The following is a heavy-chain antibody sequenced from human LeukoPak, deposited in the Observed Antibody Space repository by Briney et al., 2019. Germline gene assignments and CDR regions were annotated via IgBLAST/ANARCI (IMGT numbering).Heavy chain of an antibody. D-gene: IGHD6-19*01. CDR1: GFIFRSYA. CDR3: AKLPGYSSGWYDY. J-gene: IGHJ4*02. V-gene: IGHV3-23*01. Sequence: GGSLRLSCVGSGFIFRSYAVTWVRQAPGKGLEWVSSITANGDATYYADSVKGRFTISRDNSKNTLYLQMNSLRAEDTAVYYCAKLPGYSSGWYDYWGQGTLVTVSS. CDR2: ITANGDAT.